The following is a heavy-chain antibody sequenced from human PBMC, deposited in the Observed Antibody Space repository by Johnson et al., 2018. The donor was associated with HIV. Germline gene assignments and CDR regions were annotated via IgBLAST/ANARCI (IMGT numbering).Heavy chain of an antibody. CDR2: INQDGSEK. Sequence: VESGGGLVQPGGSLTLPCVASGYSFSHYWMSWVRQAPGKGLEWVANINQDGSEKYYVDSVKGRFTISRDNAKNSLYLQMNSLRAEDTDLYYCARDLRLRPIEQFLVGGAFDIWGQGTMVTVSS. V-gene: IGHV3-7*05. D-gene: IGHD3-3*01. J-gene: IGHJ3*02. CDR1: GYSFSHYW. CDR3: ARDLRLRPIEQFLVGGAFDI.